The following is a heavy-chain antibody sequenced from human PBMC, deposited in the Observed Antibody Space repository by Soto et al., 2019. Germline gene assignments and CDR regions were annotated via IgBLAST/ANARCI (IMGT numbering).Heavy chain of an antibody. CDR2: ISGSGGST. J-gene: IGHJ4*02. D-gene: IGHD3-3*01. CDR3: AKGASAYDFWSGSHPFDY. Sequence: GGSLRLSCAASGFTFSSYAMSWVRQAPGKGLEWVSAISGSGGSTYYADSVKGRFTISRDNSKNTLYLQMNSLRAEDTAVYYCAKGASAYDFWSGSHPFDYWGQGTLVTVSS. CDR1: GFTFSSYA. V-gene: IGHV3-23*01.